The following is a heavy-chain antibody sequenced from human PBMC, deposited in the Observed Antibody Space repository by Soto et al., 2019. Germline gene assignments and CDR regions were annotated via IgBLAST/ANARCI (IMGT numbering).Heavy chain of an antibody. Sequence: SETLSLTCAVSGYSISSGYYWGWIRQPPGKGLEWIGSIYHSGSTYYNPSLKSRVTISVDTSKNQFSLKLSSVTAADTAVYYCARVISGWDVGYWGQGTLVTVSS. CDR1: GYSISSGYY. J-gene: IGHJ4*02. CDR3: ARVISGWDVGY. CDR2: IYHSGST. D-gene: IGHD6-19*01. V-gene: IGHV4-38-2*01.